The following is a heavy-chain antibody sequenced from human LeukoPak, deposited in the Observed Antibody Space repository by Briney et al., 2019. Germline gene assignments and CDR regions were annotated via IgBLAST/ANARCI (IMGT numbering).Heavy chain of an antibody. J-gene: IGHJ5*02. CDR2: ISAYNGNT. CDR1: GYTFTSYG. CDR3: ARAWIVVVPAAILPLWFDP. V-gene: IGHV1-18*04. Sequence: ASVKVSCKASGYTFTSYGISWVRQAPGQGLEWMGWISAYNGNTNYAQKLQGGVTMTTDTSTSTAYMELRSLRSDDTAVYYCARAWIVVVPAAILPLWFDPWGQGTLVTVSS. D-gene: IGHD2-2*01.